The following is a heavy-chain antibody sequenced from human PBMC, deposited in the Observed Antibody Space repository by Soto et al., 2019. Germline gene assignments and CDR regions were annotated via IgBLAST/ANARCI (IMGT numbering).Heavy chain of an antibody. CDR3: ARDRSLSSSWYWGYYYYGMDV. D-gene: IGHD6-13*01. CDR2: INHSGST. Sequence: NPSETLSLTXAVYGGSFSGYYWSWIRQPPGKGLEWIGEINHSGSTNYNPSLKSRVTISVDTSKNQFSLKLSSVTAADTAVYYCARDRSLSSSWYWGYYYYGMDVWGQGTTVTVSS. V-gene: IGHV4-34*01. CDR1: GGSFSGYY. J-gene: IGHJ6*02.